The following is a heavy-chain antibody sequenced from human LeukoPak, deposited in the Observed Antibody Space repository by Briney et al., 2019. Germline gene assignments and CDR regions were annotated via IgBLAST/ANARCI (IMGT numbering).Heavy chain of an antibody. CDR3: AKESRYYYGSGSFSSQFDY. D-gene: IGHD3-10*01. CDR2: ISSSSTTI. V-gene: IGHV3-48*04. J-gene: IGHJ4*02. CDR1: GFTFSSYS. Sequence: PGGSLRLSCAASGFTFSSYSMNWVRQAPGKGLEWVSYISSSSTTIYYADSVQGRFTISRDNAKNSLFLQMNNLRAEDTAVYYCAKESRYYYGSGSFSSQFDYWGQGNLVTVSS.